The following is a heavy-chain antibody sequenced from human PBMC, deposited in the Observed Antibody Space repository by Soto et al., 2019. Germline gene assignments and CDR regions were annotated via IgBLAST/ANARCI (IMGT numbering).Heavy chain of an antibody. CDR3: ARDNYYDSSGRYYFDY. CDR1: GYTFTSYA. CDR2: INAGNGNT. J-gene: IGHJ4*02. V-gene: IGHV1-3*01. Sequence: ASVKVSCKASGYTFTSYAMHWVRQAPGQRLEWMGWINAGNGNTKYSQKFQGRVTITRDTSASTAYMELSSLRSEDTAVYYCARDNYYDSSGRYYFDYWGLGTLVTVSS. D-gene: IGHD3-22*01.